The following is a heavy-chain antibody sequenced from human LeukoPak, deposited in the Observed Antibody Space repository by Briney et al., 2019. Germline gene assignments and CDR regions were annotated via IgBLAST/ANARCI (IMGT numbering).Heavy chain of an antibody. CDR1: GYTFTSYY. D-gene: IGHD3-10*01. CDR3: ARGAYLRDYYGSGAYFDY. CDR2: INPSGGST. V-gene: IGHV1-46*01. Sequence: ASVKVSCEASGYTFTSYYMHWVRQAPGQGLEWMGIINPSGGSTSYAQKFQGRVTMTRDTSTSTVYMELSSLRSEDTAVYYCARGAYLRDYYGSGAYFDYWGQGTLVTVSS. J-gene: IGHJ4*02.